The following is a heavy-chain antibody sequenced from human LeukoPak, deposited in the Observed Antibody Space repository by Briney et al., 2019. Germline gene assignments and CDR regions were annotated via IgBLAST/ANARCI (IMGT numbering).Heavy chain of an antibody. CDR1: GYTLTSYY. D-gene: IGHD1-1*01. CDR2: SIAGYGGT. V-gene: IGHV1-2*02. Sequence: GASVKVSCKASGYTLTSYYLHWVREVPGQGLEWMGGSIAGYGGTDYTSKFQGRVTMTRDTSISTAYMELSGLTPDDTAVYFCARDEGQLYLDYWDQGTLVTVSS. CDR3: ARDEGQLYLDY. J-gene: IGHJ4*02.